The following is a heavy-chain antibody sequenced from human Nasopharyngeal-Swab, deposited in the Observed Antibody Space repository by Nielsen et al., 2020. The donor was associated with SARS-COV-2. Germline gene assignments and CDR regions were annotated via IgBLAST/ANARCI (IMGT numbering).Heavy chain of an antibody. D-gene: IGHD4-17*01. Sequence: GGSLRLSCAASGFTVSSNYMSWVRQAPGKGLEWVSVIYSGGSTYYADSVKGRFTISRDNSKNTLYLQMNSLRAEDTAVYYCARDIYGDYPFDYWGQGTLVTVSS. V-gene: IGHV3-53*01. CDR1: GFTVSSNY. CDR3: ARDIYGDYPFDY. CDR2: IYSGGST. J-gene: IGHJ4*02.